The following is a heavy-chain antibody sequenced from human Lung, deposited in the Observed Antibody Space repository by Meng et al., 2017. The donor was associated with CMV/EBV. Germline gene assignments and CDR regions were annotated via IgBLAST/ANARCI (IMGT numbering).Heavy chain of an antibody. CDR2: IIPIFGTA. J-gene: IGHJ6*02. CDR1: GGTFSSYA. Sequence: SVKVSXKASGGTFSSYAISWVRQAPGQGLEWMGGIIPIFGTANYAQKFQGRVTITTDESTSTAYMELSSLRSEDTAVYYCARGALLEWLWGWGYYYYGMDVWGQGTTVTFSS. CDR3: ARGALLEWLWGWGYYYYGMDV. D-gene: IGHD3-3*01. V-gene: IGHV1-69*05.